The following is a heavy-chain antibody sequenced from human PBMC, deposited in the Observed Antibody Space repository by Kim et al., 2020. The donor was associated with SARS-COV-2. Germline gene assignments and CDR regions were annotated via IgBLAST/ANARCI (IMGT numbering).Heavy chain of an antibody. CDR2: ISYDGSNK. CDR1: GFTFSSYA. J-gene: IGHJ6*02. V-gene: IGHV3-30-3*01. CDR3: ARESGYTHTEYGMDV. D-gene: IGHD5-18*01. Sequence: GGSLRLSCAASGFTFSSYAMHWVRQAPGKGLEWVAVISYDGSNKYYADSVKGRFTISRDNSKNTLYLQMNSLRAEDTAVYYCARESGYTHTEYGMDVWGQGTTVTVSS.